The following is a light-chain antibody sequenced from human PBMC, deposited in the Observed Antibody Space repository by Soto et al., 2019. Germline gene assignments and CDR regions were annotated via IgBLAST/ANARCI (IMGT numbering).Light chain of an antibody. J-gene: IGLJ2*01. CDR2: LNSDGSH. CDR1: SGHSSYA. V-gene: IGLV4-69*01. CDR3: QTWGTGIQV. Sequence: QPVLTQSPSASASLGASVNLTCTLSSGHSSYAIAWHQQQSEKGPRYFMKLNSDGSHSKGDGIPDRFSGSSSGAERYLTISSLQSDDEADYYCQTWGTGIQVFGGGTKVTVL.